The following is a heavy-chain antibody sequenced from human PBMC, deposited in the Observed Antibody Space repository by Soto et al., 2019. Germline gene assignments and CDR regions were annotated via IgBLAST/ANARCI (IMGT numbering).Heavy chain of an antibody. D-gene: IGHD3-3*01. V-gene: IGHV4-59*13. CDR2: IIYSGSS. Sequence: SSETLSLTCTVSGGSISSYYCSWIRQPPGTGLVWVGFIIYSGSSNYNPSLKSRVTISVDTSKNQFSLKLSSVTAADTAVYYCAKVKDFWTGYYSTNWFDPWGQGTLVTVSS. CDR1: GGSISSYY. J-gene: IGHJ5*02. CDR3: AKVKDFWTGYYSTNWFDP.